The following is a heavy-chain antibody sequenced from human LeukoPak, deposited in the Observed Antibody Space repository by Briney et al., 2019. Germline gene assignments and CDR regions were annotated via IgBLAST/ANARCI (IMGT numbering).Heavy chain of an antibody. D-gene: IGHD5-18*01. CDR2: ISGSDGTT. J-gene: IGHJ4*02. V-gene: IGHV3-23*01. CDR3: ASGYTYVRLGDH. CDR1: GFAFSSYA. Sequence: GGSLRLSCAASGFAFSSYAMSWVRQAPGKGLEWVSSISGSDGTTYYADSVKGRFTISRDNAKNTLFLQMNSLRAEDTAVYYCASGYTYVRLGDHWGQGTLVTVSS.